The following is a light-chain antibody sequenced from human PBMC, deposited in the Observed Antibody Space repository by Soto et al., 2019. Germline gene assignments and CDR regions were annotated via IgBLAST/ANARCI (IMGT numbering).Light chain of an antibody. CDR3: QQYNNWPPVT. J-gene: IGKJ1*01. V-gene: IGKV3-20*01. CDR1: QSVSSNY. Sequence: EGVLTQSPGTLSLSPGERATLSCRASQSVSSNYLAWYQQKPGQTPRLLIYGSSSRVTGIPDRFSGSGSGTDFTLSISRLEPEDFAVYYCQQYNNWPPVTFGQGTKVDI. CDR2: GSS.